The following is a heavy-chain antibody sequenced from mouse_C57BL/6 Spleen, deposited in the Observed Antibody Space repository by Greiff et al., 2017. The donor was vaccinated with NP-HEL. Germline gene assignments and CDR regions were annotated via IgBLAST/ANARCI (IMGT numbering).Heavy chain of an antibody. CDR3: ARNYGSSYGFDY. CDR2: IDPSDSYT. V-gene: IGHV1-50*01. CDR1: GYTFTSYW. J-gene: IGHJ2*01. D-gene: IGHD1-1*01. Sequence: VQLQQPGAELVKPGASVKLSCKASGYTFTSYWMQWVKQRPGQGLEWIGEIDPSDSYTNYNQKFKGKATLTVDTSSSTAYMQLSSLTSEDSAVYYCARNYGSSYGFDYWGKGTTLTVSS.